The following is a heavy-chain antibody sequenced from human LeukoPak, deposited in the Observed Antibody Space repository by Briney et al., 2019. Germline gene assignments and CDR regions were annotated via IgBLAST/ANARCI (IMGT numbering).Heavy chain of an antibody. CDR3: ARAGYDSSGYS. J-gene: IGHJ4*02. V-gene: IGHV3-48*01. D-gene: IGHD3-22*01. CDR1: GFTFSSYS. CDR2: ISSSSSTI. Sequence: GGSLRLSCAASGFTFSSYSMNWVRQAPGKGLEWVSYISSSSSTIYYADSVKGRFTISRDNAKNSLYLQMNSLRAEDTAVYYCARAGYDSSGYSWGQGTLVTVSS.